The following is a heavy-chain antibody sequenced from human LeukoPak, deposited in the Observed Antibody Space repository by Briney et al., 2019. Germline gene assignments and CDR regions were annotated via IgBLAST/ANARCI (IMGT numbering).Heavy chain of an antibody. CDR2: ISYSGNT. V-gene: IGHV4-59*08. CDR3: ASGYSYGQFDY. CDR1: GGSITSHY. J-gene: IGHJ4*02. Sequence: SETLSLTCTVSGGSITSHYWSWIRQPPGKGLEWIGYISYSGNTNYNPSLKSQVTISVDTSKNQFSLKLSSVTAADTVVYYCASGYSYGQFDYWGQGTLVTVSS. D-gene: IGHD5-18*01.